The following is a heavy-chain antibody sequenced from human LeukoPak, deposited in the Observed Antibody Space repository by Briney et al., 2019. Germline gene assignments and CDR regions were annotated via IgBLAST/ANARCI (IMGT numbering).Heavy chain of an antibody. J-gene: IGHJ4*02. CDR1: GGSFSGYY. D-gene: IGHD3-3*01. CDR3: AITIFGVVYDY. CDR2: INHSGST. V-gene: IGHV4-34*01. Sequence: SPSETLSLTCAVYGGSFSGYYWSWIRQPPGKGLEWIGEINHSGSTNYNPSLKSRVTISVDTSKNQFSLKLSSVTAADTAVYYCAITIFGVVYDYWGQGTLVTVSS.